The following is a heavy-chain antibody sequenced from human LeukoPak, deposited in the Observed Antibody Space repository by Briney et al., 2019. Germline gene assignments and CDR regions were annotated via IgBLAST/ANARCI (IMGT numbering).Heavy chain of an antibody. D-gene: IGHD2-21*02. CDR2: ISSTSSYI. Sequence: GGSLRLSCAASGFSFSSYSMNWVRQAPGKGLEWVSSISSTSSYIYYADSVKGRFTISRDNAKNSLHLQMNSLRAEDTAVYRCMVTHPQHYYFDYWGQGTLVTVSS. V-gene: IGHV3-21*01. J-gene: IGHJ4*02. CDR1: GFSFSSYS. CDR3: MVTHPQHYYFDY.